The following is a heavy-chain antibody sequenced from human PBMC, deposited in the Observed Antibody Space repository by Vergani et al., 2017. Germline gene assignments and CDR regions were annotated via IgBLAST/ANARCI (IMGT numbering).Heavy chain of an antibody. CDR1: GFTFSSYA. Sequence: QVQLVESGGGVVQPGRSLRLSCAASGFTFSSYAMHWVRQAPGXGLEWVAVISYDGSNKYYADSVKGRFTISRDNSKNTLYLQMNSLRAEDTAVYYCARGAFDYGGNPFNYYYYGMDVWGQGTTVTVSS. V-gene: IGHV3-30-3*01. CDR2: ISYDGSNK. J-gene: IGHJ6*02. D-gene: IGHD4-23*01. CDR3: ARGAFDYGGNPFNYYYYGMDV.